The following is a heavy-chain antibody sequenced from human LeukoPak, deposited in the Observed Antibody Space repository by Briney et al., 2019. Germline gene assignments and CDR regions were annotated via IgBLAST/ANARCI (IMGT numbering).Heavy chain of an antibody. CDR3: ARGGMAAAAIDY. Sequence: GSLRLSCTASGFSFSNFGMHWVRQAPGKGLELVAILWYDGSNKYYGDSVKGRFTISRDNPKNTVYLQLSSLTPADTAVYYCARGGMAAAAIDYWGQGTLVTVSS. D-gene: IGHD6-13*01. CDR1: GFSFSNFG. J-gene: IGHJ4*02. V-gene: IGHV3-33*01. CDR2: LWYDGSNK.